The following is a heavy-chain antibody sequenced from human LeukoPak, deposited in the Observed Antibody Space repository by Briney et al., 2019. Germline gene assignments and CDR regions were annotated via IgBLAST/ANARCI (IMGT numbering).Heavy chain of an antibody. V-gene: IGHV3-23*01. Sequence: GGSLRLSCAASGFTLSSYAMSWVRQAPGKGLEWVSAISGSGGSTYYADSVKGRFTISRDNSKNTLYLQMNSLRAEDTAVYYCAKAAGYYYDSSGYYLVGAEDYWGQGTLVTVSS. D-gene: IGHD3-22*01. CDR2: ISGSGGST. CDR1: GFTLSSYA. CDR3: AKAAGYYYDSSGYYLVGAEDY. J-gene: IGHJ4*02.